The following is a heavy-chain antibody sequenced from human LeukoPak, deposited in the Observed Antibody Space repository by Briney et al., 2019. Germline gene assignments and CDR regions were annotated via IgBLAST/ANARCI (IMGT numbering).Heavy chain of an antibody. CDR1: GGSISSTSYY. Sequence: SETLSLTCTVSGGSISSTSYYWGWIRQPPGKGVEWIGSISYTGSTHYTPSLKSRVTISVDTSKKQFSLKLSSVTAADTAVYYCAGTKYYYMDVWGEGTTVTVS. J-gene: IGHJ6*03. CDR3: AGTKYYYMDV. V-gene: IGHV4-39*01. CDR2: ISYTGST.